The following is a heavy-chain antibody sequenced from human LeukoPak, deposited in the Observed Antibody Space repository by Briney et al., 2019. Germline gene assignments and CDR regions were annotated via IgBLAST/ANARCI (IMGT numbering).Heavy chain of an antibody. D-gene: IGHD2-2*01. CDR3: ARELCSSTSCPCGLDY. CDR2: VYHSGST. Sequence: SETLSLTCAVSGGSISSSNWWSWVRQPPGKGLEWIGEVYHSGSTNYNPSLKSRVTISVDKSKNQFSLKLSSVTAADTAVYYCARELCSSTSCPCGLDYWGQGTLVTVSS. J-gene: IGHJ4*02. V-gene: IGHV4-4*02. CDR1: GGSISSSNW.